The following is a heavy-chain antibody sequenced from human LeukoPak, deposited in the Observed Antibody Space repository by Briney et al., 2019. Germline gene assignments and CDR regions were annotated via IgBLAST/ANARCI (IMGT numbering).Heavy chain of an antibody. CDR2: INPSGGST. V-gene: IGHV1-46*01. CDR3: ARDGIYSSGNTYYFDY. Sequence: ASVKVSCRASGYTFTSYYMHWVRQAPGQGLEWMGIINPSGGSTSYAQKFQGGVTMTRDTSTSTVYMELSSLRSEDTAVYYCARDGIYSSGNTYYFDYWGQGTLVTVSS. J-gene: IGHJ4*02. D-gene: IGHD6-19*01. CDR1: GYTFTSYY.